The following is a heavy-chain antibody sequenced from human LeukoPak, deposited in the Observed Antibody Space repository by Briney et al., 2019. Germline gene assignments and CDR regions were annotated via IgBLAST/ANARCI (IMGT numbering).Heavy chain of an antibody. V-gene: IGHV1-18*01. D-gene: IGHD3-22*01. Sequence: ASVKVSCKASGYTFTSYGISWVRQAPGQGLEWMGWISAYNGNTNYAQKLQGRVTMTTDTSTSTAYIELRSLRSDDTAVYYCARGLDYYDSSGIDAFDIWGQGTMVTVSS. CDR1: GYTFTSYG. J-gene: IGHJ3*02. CDR3: ARGLDYYDSSGIDAFDI. CDR2: ISAYNGNT.